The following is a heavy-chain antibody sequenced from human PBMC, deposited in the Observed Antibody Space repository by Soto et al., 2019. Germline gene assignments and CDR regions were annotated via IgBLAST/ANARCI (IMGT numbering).Heavy chain of an antibody. CDR3: ARRILGPAGYFDY. V-gene: IGHV3-23*01. Sequence: PGGSLRLSCTASGFTFTNYVMGWVRQAPGKGLEWVSSIIGSGDSTYYADSVKGRFTISRDNSKNTLYLQMNSLRTEDTAVYYCARRILGPAGYFDYWGQGTLVTVSS. CDR1: GFTFTNYV. J-gene: IGHJ4*02. D-gene: IGHD1-26*01. CDR2: IIGSGDST.